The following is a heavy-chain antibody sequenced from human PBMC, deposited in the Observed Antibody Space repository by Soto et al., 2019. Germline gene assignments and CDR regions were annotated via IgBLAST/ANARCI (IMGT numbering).Heavy chain of an antibody. V-gene: IGHV3-30-3*01. Sequence: QVQLVESGGGVVQPGRSLRLSCAASGFTFSIYAMHWVRQTPGTGLECVAIMSYDGSNKYYAHSVKGRFTISRDNSKNTLYLQINSLRAEDTAVYYCARDQTGITTAGGGRIDYWGQATLVTISS. D-gene: IGHD6-13*01. CDR2: MSYDGSNK. CDR3: ARDQTGITTAGGGRIDY. J-gene: IGHJ4*02. CDR1: GFTFSIYA.